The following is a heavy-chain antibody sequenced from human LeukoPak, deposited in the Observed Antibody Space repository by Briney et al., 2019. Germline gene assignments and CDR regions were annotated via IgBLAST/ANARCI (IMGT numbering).Heavy chain of an antibody. CDR2: IYSGGST. Sequence: GGSLRLSCAASGFTVSSNYMSWVRQAPGKGLEWVSVIYSGGSTYYADSVKGRFTISRDNSKNTLYLQLNSLRGEDTAVYYCAKGDCSSTTCYWLYYFDYWGQGTLVTVSS. CDR3: AKGDCSSTTCYWLYYFDY. CDR1: GFTVSSNY. D-gene: IGHD2-2*01. V-gene: IGHV3-53*01. J-gene: IGHJ4*02.